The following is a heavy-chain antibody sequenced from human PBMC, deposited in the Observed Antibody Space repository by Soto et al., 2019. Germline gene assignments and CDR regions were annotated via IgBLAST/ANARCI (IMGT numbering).Heavy chain of an antibody. Sequence: QVTLKESGPVLVKPTETLTLTCTVSGFSLSNARMGVSWIRQPPGKALEWLAHIFANDEESYNTSLRSRLTITTDTTKTPVVLTMTHMALVDTATYDCARMGDYYDTAGDAFDLWGQGTRVTLSS. CDR3: ARMGDYYDTAGDAFDL. J-gene: IGHJ3*01. CDR1: GFSLSNARMG. V-gene: IGHV2-26*01. D-gene: IGHD3-22*01. CDR2: IFANDEE.